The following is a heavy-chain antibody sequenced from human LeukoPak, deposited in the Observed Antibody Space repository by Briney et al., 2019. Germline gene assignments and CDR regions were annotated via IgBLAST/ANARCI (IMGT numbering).Heavy chain of an antibody. D-gene: IGHD3-22*01. V-gene: IGHV1-2*02. CDR2: INPNSGGT. CDR3: AKECGSSGRYCYFDY. J-gene: IGHJ4*02. Sequence: ASVKVSCKASGYTFTGYYMHWVRQAPGQGLEWMGWINPNSGGTNYAQKFQGRVTMTRDTSISTAYMELSRLRSDDTAVYYCAKECGSSGRYCYFDYWGQGTLVTVSS. CDR1: GYTFTGYY.